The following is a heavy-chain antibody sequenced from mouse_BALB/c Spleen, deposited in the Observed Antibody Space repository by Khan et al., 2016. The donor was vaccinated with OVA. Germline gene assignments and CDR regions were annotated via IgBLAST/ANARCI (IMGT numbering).Heavy chain of an antibody. Sequence: VQLQQSGADLVKPGASVKLSCKASGYTFTSYWMHWVKLSPGQGFEWIGEINPNNGGTNYNEKFKGKVTLTLDKSSSTAYMQLNSLTSEDAAVYYCTVGNYAYDEVDHGGQGTSVTVSA. CDR1: GYTFTSYW. J-gene: IGHJ4*01. D-gene: IGHD2-2*01. CDR3: TVGNYAYDEVDH. CDR2: INPNNGGT. V-gene: IGHV1S81*02.